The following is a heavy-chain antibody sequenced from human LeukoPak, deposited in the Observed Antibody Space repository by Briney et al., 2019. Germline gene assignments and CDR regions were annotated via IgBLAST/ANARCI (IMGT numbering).Heavy chain of an antibody. J-gene: IGHJ4*02. CDR3: ASKSTAWTIDY. D-gene: IGHD3/OR15-3a*01. V-gene: IGHV4-39*01. CDR2: MYYSGST. Sequence: SESLSLTCTVSGGSISSSSYYWGWIRQTPGKGLEWIGTMYYSGSTNYNPSLKSRVTLSIDTPKNQFSLRLSSVTAADTAVYYCASKSTAWTIDYWGQGTLVTVSS. CDR1: GGSISSSSYY.